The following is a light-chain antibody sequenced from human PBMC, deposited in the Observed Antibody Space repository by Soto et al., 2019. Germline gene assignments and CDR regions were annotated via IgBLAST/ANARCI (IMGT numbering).Light chain of an antibody. J-gene: IGKJ1*01. V-gene: IGKV3-15*01. CDR3: QQYNNWPWT. CDR2: GAS. CDR1: QSVSSN. Sequence: EIVMTQSPATLSVSPGERATLSCRASQSVSSNLAWYQQKPGQAPRLLIYGASTRATGIPARFSGSGSGTEFSLPISSLQSEDFAVYYCQQYNNWPWTFDQGTKVEIK.